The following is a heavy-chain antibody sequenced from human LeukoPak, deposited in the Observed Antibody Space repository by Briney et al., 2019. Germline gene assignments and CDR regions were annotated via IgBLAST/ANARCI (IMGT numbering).Heavy chain of an antibody. V-gene: IGHV4-59*01. Sequence: SETLSLTCAVSGDSISNYCWSWIRQPPAKGLEWIGCIYYSGSTNYNPSLKSRVTISVDTSKNQFSLKLSSVTAADTAVYYCARGIDSSWYGYYFDYWGQGTLVTVSS. CDR1: GDSISNYC. J-gene: IGHJ4*02. CDR2: IYYSGST. D-gene: IGHD6-13*01. CDR3: ARGIDSSWYGYYFDY.